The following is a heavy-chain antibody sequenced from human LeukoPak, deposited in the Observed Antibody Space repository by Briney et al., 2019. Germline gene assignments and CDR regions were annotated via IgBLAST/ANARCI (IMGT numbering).Heavy chain of an antibody. V-gene: IGHV1-8*01. Sequence: ASVKVSCKASGYTFTSYDINWVRQATGQGLEWMGWMNPNSGNTGYAQKFQGRVTMTRNTSISTAYMELSSLRSDDTAVYYCARGYSSGWYPNYYYYMDVWGKGTTVTVSS. CDR2: MNPNSGNT. D-gene: IGHD6-19*01. J-gene: IGHJ6*03. CDR3: ARGYSSGWYPNYYYYMDV. CDR1: GYTFTSYD.